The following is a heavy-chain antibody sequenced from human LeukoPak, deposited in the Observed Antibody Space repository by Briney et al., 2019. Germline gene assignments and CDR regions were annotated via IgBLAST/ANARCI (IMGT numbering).Heavy chain of an antibody. V-gene: IGHV4-59*01. CDR2: IYYSGRT. D-gene: IGHD3-9*01. J-gene: IGHJ4*02. Sequence: SETLSLTCSVSGGSISSYYWSWIRQPPGRGLEWIGYIYYSGRTSYNPSLKSRVTISVDTSKNQFSLKLSSVTAADTAVYYCAREGGYYDILTGFDYWGQGTLVTVSS. CDR1: GGSISSYY. CDR3: AREGGYYDILTGFDY.